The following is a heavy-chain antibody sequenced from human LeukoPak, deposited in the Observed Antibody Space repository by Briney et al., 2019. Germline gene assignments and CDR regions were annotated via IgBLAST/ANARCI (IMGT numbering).Heavy chain of an antibody. Sequence: SETLSLTRTVSGASIGGRNYYWGWIRQPPGKGLEWIGNIFYSGNTYYNPSLKSRVTISIDSSKNHFSLELSSVTAADTAVYYCARHGSPIPGDYYDLDVWGKGTTVIVSS. CDR3: ARHGSPIPGDYYDLDV. D-gene: IGHD3-10*01. CDR2: IFYSGNT. V-gene: IGHV4-39*01. J-gene: IGHJ6*03. CDR1: GASIGGRNYY.